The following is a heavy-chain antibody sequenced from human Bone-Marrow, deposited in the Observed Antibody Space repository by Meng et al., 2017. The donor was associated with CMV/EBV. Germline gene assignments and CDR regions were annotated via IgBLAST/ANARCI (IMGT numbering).Heavy chain of an antibody. J-gene: IGHJ6*02. D-gene: IGHD3-9*01. CDR3: ARGLRILTGYPAYGMDV. CDR2: ISYDGSNK. CDR1: GFTFSSYA. V-gene: IGHV3-30-3*01. Sequence: GGSLRLSCAASGFTFSSYAMHWVRQAPGKGLEWVAVISYDGSNKYYADSVKGRFTISRDNSKNTLYLQMNSLRAEDTAVYYCARGLRILTGYPAYGMDVWGQGTTVTVSS.